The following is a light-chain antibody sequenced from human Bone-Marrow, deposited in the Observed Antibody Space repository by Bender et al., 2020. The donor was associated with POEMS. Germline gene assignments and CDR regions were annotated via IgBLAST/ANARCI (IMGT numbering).Light chain of an antibody. V-gene: IGLV2-14*02. Sequence: QSALTQPASVSGSPGQSITISCTGTSSDVGSYTLVSWYQQHPGKAPKLMIYEVSGRPSGVSDRFSGSKSGNTASLTISGLQADDEADYYCSSYASSRTVVFGGGTKLTVL. CDR2: EVS. CDR1: SSDVGSYTL. J-gene: IGLJ2*01. CDR3: SSYASSRTVV.